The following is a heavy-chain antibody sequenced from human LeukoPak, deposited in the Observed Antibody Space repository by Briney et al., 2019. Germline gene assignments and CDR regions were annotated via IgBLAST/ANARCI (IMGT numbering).Heavy chain of an antibody. CDR1: GGTFSSYA. CDR3: ARGPYYGGNSFDY. CDR2: IIPIFGTA. D-gene: IGHD4-23*01. J-gene: IGHJ4*02. Sequence: SVKVSCKASGGTFSSYAISWVRQAPGQGLEWMGGIIPIFGTANYAQKFQGRVTITADKSTSTAYMELSSLRSEDTAVYYCARGPYYGGNSFDYWGQGTLVTVSS. V-gene: IGHV1-69*06.